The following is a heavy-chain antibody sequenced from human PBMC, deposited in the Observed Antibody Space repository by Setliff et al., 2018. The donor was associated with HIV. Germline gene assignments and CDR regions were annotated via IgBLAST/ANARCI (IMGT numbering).Heavy chain of an antibody. Sequence: GGSLRLSCLASGFTFTGLTFTDYNMNWVRQAPGKGLEWVSYISSSNSIYYADFVKGRFTISRDNAKNTLYLQMNSLRAEDTAVYSCARARGGNSEWSYWGQGTLVTVSS. J-gene: IGHJ4*02. CDR2: ISSSNSI. V-gene: IGHV3-48*04. CDR1: GFTFTGLTFTDYN. D-gene: IGHD2-15*01. CDR3: ARARGGNSEWSY.